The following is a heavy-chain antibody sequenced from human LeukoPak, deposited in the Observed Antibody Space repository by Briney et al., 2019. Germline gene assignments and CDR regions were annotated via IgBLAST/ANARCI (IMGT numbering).Heavy chain of an antibody. CDR1: GFTFTSYA. D-gene: IGHD3-10*01. CDR3: ARDPRLGELLTLRYYFDY. V-gene: IGHV3-30*04. J-gene: IGHJ4*02. Sequence: GGSLRLSCAASGFTFTSYAMHWVRQAPGKGLEWVAVISYDGSNKYYADSVKGRFTISRDNSKNTLYLQMNSLRAEDTAVYYCARDPRLGELLTLRYYFDYWGQGTLVTVSS. CDR2: ISYDGSNK.